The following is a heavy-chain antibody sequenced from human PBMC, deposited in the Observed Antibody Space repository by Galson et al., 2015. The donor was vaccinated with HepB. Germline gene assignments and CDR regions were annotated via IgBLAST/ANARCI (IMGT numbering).Heavy chain of an antibody. V-gene: IGHV3-7*01. CDR2: INRDGSAK. CDR3: ARDDGMDV. CDR1: GFSLSSYW. J-gene: IGHJ6*03. D-gene: IGHD5-24*01. Sequence: SLRLSCAGSGFSLSSYWMTWVRQAPGKGLKWVANINRDGSAKYYSDSVKGRFTISRDNAKNSLYLQMNSLRADDSALYYCARDDGMDVWGKGTTVTVSS.